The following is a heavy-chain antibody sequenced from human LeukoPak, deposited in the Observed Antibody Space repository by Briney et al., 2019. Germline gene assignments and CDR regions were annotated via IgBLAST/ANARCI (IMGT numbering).Heavy chain of an antibody. J-gene: IGHJ3*02. CDR1: GFTVSSNY. CDR2: IYSGGST. Sequence: GGSLRLSCAASGFTVSSNYMSWVRRAPGKGLEWVSVIYSGGSTYYADSVKGRFTISRDNSKNTLYLQMNSLRAEDTAVYYCARDMGDDAFDIWGQGTMVTVSS. CDR3: ARDMGDDAFDI. V-gene: IGHV3-53*01. D-gene: IGHD3-16*01.